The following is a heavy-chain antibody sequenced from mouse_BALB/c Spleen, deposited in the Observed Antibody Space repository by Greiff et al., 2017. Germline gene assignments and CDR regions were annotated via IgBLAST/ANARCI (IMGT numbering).Heavy chain of an antibody. V-gene: IGHV5-4*02. Sequence: EVNVVESGGGLVKPGGSLKLSCAASGFTFSDYYMYWVRQTPEKRLEWVATISDGGSYTYYPDSVKGRFTISRDNAKNNLYLQMSSLKSEDTAMYYCARSYYYGSSPFAYWGQGTLVTVSA. J-gene: IGHJ3*01. CDR3: ARSYYYGSSPFAY. D-gene: IGHD1-1*01. CDR1: GFTFSDYY. CDR2: ISDGGSYT.